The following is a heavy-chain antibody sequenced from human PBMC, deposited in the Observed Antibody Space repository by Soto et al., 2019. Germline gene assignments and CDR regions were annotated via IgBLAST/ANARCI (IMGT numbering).Heavy chain of an antibody. D-gene: IGHD4-17*01. CDR3: ARGATVTQYDY. CDR2: GSYSGTT. J-gene: IGHJ4*02. Sequence: PSETLSLTCTVSGVSVSSGSSCWAWIRQPPGKGLEWIGFGSYSGTTNYKPSLKSRVTISVDTSRSQISLKVSSLTAADTAVYYCARGATVTQYDYWGQGTLVTVSS. CDR1: GVSVSSGSSC. V-gene: IGHV4-61*01.